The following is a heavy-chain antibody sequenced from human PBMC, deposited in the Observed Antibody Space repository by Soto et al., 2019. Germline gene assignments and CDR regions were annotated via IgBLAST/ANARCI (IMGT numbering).Heavy chain of an antibody. Sequence: EVQLLESGGGLVQPGGSLRLSCAASGFTFSSYAMSWVRQAPGKGLEGVSAIRGSGGSTYYADSVKGRFTISRDNSKNTLYLQMNSLRVEDTAVYYCAKGNLPYYYDSSGYYSDYWGQGALVTVSS. J-gene: IGHJ4*02. CDR1: GFTFSSYA. CDR3: AKGNLPYYYDSSGYYSDY. CDR2: IRGSGGST. V-gene: IGHV3-23*01. D-gene: IGHD3-22*01.